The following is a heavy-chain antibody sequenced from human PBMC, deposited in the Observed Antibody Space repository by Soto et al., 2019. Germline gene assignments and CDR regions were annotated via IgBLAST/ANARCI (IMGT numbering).Heavy chain of an antibody. CDR2: ISYIGTT. Sequence: QVQLQESGPGLVKPSQTLSLTCTVSGGSINSAAYFWSWIRQPPGKGLEWIGYISYIGTTYNNPSLKTRLSLSNDASKTHFSLRLTSVTAADTAVYYCASATVTAGVFSYWGQGTLVTVSS. CDR1: GGSINSAAYF. CDR3: ASATVTAGVFSY. V-gene: IGHV4-30-4*01. J-gene: IGHJ4*02. D-gene: IGHD4-17*01.